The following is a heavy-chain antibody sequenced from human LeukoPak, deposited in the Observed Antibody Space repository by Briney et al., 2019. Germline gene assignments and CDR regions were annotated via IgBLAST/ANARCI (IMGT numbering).Heavy chain of an antibody. Sequence: PSETLSLTCTVSGGSISSSSYYWGWIRQPPGKGLEWIGSIYYSGSTYYNPSLKSRVTISVDTSKNQFSLKLSSVTAADTAVYYCARDDSSGYWGQGTLVTVSS. V-gene: IGHV4-39*02. CDR2: IYYSGST. CDR3: ARDDSSGY. D-gene: IGHD3-22*01. J-gene: IGHJ4*02. CDR1: GGSISSSSYY.